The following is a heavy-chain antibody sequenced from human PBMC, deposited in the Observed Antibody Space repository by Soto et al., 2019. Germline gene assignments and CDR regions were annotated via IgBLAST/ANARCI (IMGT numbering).Heavy chain of an antibody. CDR2: IIPIFGTA. Sequence: QVQLVQSGAEVKKPGSSVKVSCKASGGTFSSYAISWVRQAPGQGLEWMGGIIPIFGTANYAQKFQGRVTITADESTSTAYMELSSLRAEDTAVYYCARDHSNLRWGGAGFDPWGQGTLVTVSS. D-gene: IGHD4-17*01. CDR3: ARDHSNLRWGGAGFDP. J-gene: IGHJ5*02. V-gene: IGHV1-69*01. CDR1: GGTFSSYA.